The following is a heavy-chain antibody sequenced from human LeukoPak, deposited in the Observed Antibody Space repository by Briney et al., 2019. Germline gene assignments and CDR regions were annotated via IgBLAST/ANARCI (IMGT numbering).Heavy chain of an antibody. V-gene: IGHV3-11*04. CDR3: ARVVATIANWFDP. CDR2: ISSGGSPM. J-gene: IGHJ5*02. D-gene: IGHD5-12*01. CDR1: GFTFSDYY. Sequence: GGSLRLSCAGSGFTFSDYYMSWIRQAPGKGLEWVSYISSGGSPMYNTDSVKGRFTISRDNAKNSLYLQMNSLRAEDTAVYYCARVVATIANWFDPWGQGTLVTVSS.